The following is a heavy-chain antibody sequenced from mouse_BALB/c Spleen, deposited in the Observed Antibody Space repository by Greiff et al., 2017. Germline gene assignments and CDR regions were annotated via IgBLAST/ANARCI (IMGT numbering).Heavy chain of an antibody. Sequence: EVKVEESGGGLVQPGGSLKLSCAASGFDFSRYWMSWVRQAPGKGLEWIGEINPDSSTINYTPSLKDKFIISRDNAKNTLYLQMSKVRSEDTALYYCAKEKDAMDYWGQGTSVTVSS. V-gene: IGHV4-1*02. CDR1: GFDFSRYW. J-gene: IGHJ4*01. CDR3: AKEKDAMDY. CDR2: INPDSSTI.